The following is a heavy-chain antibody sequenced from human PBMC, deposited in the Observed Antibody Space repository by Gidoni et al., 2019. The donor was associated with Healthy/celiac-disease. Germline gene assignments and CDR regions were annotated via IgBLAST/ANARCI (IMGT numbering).Heavy chain of an antibody. CDR3: ARDRESWLQSHFDY. Sequence: QVQLVQSGAAVKKPGDSVKASCKASGYNFTSYYMHWVRQAPGQGLEWLGIINPSGGSTSYAQKFQGRVTMTSYTATCTVYMELSSLRSEDTAVYYCARDRESWLQSHFDYWGQGTLVTVSS. CDR2: INPSGGST. V-gene: IGHV1-46*01. J-gene: IGHJ4*02. CDR1: GYNFTSYY. D-gene: IGHD5-12*01.